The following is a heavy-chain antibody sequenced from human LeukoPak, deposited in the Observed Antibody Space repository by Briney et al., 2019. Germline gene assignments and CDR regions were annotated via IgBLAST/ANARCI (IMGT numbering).Heavy chain of an antibody. V-gene: IGHV3-30*18. CDR1: GFTFSSYG. J-gene: IGHJ5*02. CDR3: AKDRAIVVVTYNWFDP. Sequence: GGSLRLSCAASGFTFSSYGMHWVRQAPGKGLEWVAVISYDGSNKYYADSVKGRFTISRDNSKNTLYLQMNSLRAEDTAVYYCAKDRAIVVVTYNWFDPWGQGTLVTVSS. CDR2: ISYDGSNK. D-gene: IGHD3-22*01.